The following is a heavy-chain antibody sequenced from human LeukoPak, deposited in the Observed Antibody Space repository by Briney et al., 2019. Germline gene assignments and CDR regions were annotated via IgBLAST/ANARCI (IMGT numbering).Heavy chain of an antibody. V-gene: IGHV5-51*01. Sequence: GESLRISCKGSGYTFSSYWIGWVRQIPGKGLEWMGIIYPGDSDTRYSPSLQGQVTISVDTSIGTAYLQWSSLKASDTAIYYCARQNDFRLDYWGQGTLVTVPS. CDR2: IYPGDSDT. J-gene: IGHJ4*02. CDR3: ARQNDFRLDY. D-gene: IGHD3-3*01. CDR1: GYTFSSYW.